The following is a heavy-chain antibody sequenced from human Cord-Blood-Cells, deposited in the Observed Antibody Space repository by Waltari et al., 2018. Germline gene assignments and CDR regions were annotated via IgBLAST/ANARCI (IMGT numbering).Heavy chain of an antibody. CDR1: GGSISSSSYY. J-gene: IGHJ2*01. CDR2: IYYSGST. Sequence: QLQLQESGPGLVKPSETLSLTCTVSGGSISSSSYYWGWIRQPPGKGLEWIGSIYYSGSTYYHPSLKSRVTISVDTSKNQFSLKLSSVTAADTAVYYCARSLYCGGDCYWYFDLWGRGTLVTVSS. CDR3: ARSLYCGGDCYWYFDL. D-gene: IGHD2-21*01. V-gene: IGHV4-39*01.